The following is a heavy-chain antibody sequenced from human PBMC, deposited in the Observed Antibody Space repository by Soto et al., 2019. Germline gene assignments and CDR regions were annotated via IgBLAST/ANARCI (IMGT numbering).Heavy chain of an antibody. J-gene: IGHJ4*02. CDR2: IIPIFGTP. V-gene: IGHV1-69*13. CDR1: GVTFNRQD. CDR3: GTSEGRYGYSFYY. Sequence: GASVKVSCKASGVTFNRQDMRWVRQAPGQGLEWMGGIIPIFGTPHYAEKFQGRVTITADASTGTAYMELSSLTSEDTAVYYCGTSEGRYGYSFYYWGPGTLVTASS. D-gene: IGHD3-16*01.